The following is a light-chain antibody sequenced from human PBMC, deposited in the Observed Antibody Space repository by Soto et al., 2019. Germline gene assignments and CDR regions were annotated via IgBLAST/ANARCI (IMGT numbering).Light chain of an antibody. CDR2: GTS. CDR3: QPFDDSVT. J-gene: IGKJ5*01. Sequence: IVLQQPPCTPSLSPGERATLSFRASHSVSRTYLAWYQQKPGQAPRLLIYGTSDRATGTPDRFSGSGSGTDFTLTISRLEPEDTAVYYCQPFDDSVTFGQGARLEIK. CDR1: HSVSRTY. V-gene: IGKV3-20*01.